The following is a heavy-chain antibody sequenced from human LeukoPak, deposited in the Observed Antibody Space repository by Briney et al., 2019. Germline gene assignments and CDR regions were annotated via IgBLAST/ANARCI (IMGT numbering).Heavy chain of an antibody. D-gene: IGHD3-22*01. Sequence: GGSLRLSCAASGFTFSSYWMHWVRRAPGKGLVWVSRINGDGSSTSYADSVKGRFTISRDNAKNTLYLQMNSLRAEDTAVYYCARDSSGSAGDYWGQGTLVTVSS. CDR3: ARDSSGSAGDY. CDR1: GFTFSSYW. CDR2: INGDGSST. J-gene: IGHJ4*02. V-gene: IGHV3-74*01.